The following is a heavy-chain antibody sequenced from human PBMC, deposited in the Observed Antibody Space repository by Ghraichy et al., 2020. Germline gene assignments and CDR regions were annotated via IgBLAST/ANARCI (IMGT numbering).Heavy chain of an antibody. CDR1: GFTFSSYS. Sequence: LSLTCAASGFTFSSYSMNWVRQAPGKGLEWVSYISSSSSTIYYPDSVKGRFTISRDNAKNSLYLQMNSLRDEDTAVHYCASSIIAFDMWGLGTMVTVSS. V-gene: IGHV3-48*02. CDR3: ASSIIAFDM. CDR2: ISSSSSTI. D-gene: IGHD2-21*01. J-gene: IGHJ3*02.